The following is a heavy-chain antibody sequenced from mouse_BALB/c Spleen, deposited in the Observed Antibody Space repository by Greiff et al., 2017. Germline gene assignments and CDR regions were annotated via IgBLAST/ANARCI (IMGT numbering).Heavy chain of an antibody. CDR1: GFTFSSYW. CDR2: IRLKSDNYAT. V-gene: IGHV6-3*01. D-gene: IGHD2-13*01. CDR3: TGTTWFAY. Sequence: EVQLVESGGGLVQPGGSMKLSCVASGFTFSSYWMSWVRQSPEKGLEWVAEIRLKSDNYATHYAESVKGKFTISRDDSKSRLYLQMNSLRAEDTGIYYCTGTTWFAYWGQGTLVTVSA. J-gene: IGHJ3*01.